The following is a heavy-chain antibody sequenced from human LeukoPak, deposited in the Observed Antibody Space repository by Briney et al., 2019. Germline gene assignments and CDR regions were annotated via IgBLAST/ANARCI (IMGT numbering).Heavy chain of an antibody. V-gene: IGHV3-74*01. Sequence: GGSLRLSCAASGFTFSNYWMHWVRLTPGKRLVWVSRINSDGSSTSYADSVRGRFTISRDNAKNTLYLQMNSLRVEDTAVFYCARDQYDTWSRRGNFDSWGQGTLVIVSS. CDR1: GFTFSNYW. CDR2: INSDGSST. J-gene: IGHJ4*02. D-gene: IGHD3-3*01. CDR3: ARDQYDTWSRRGNFDS.